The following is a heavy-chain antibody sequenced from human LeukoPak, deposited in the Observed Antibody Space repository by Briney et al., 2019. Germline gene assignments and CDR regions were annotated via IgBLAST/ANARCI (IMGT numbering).Heavy chain of an antibody. CDR1: GGSISSSSYY. CDR3: AMTGYGWGLYYYDSSGYYYFDY. CDR2: IFYSGST. Sequence: PSETLSLTCTVSGGSISSSSYYWGWIRQPPGKGLEWIGNIFYSGSTYYNPSLKSRVTISVDTSKNQFSLKLSSVTAADTAVYYCAMTGYGWGLYYYDSSGYYYFDYWGQGTLVTVSS. J-gene: IGHJ4*02. D-gene: IGHD3-22*01. V-gene: IGHV4-39*01.